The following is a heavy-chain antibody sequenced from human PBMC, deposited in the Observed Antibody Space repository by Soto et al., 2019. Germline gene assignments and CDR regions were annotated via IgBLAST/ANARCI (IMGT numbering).Heavy chain of an antibody. J-gene: IGHJ4*02. D-gene: IGHD6-13*01. Sequence: PGESLKISCKGSGYSFTSYWISWVRQMPGKGLEWMGRIDPSDSYTNYNPSFQGQVTISADKSISAAYLQWSSLKASDTAKYYCARRIAAAGFFDYWGQGTLVTVSS. CDR2: IDPSDSYT. CDR1: GYSFTSYW. V-gene: IGHV5-10-1*04. CDR3: ARRIAAAGFFDY.